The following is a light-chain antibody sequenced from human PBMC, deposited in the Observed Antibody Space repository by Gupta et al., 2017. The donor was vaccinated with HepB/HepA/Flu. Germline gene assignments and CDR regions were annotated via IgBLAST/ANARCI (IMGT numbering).Light chain of an antibody. Sequence: QSILTQPPSVSGAPGQRVTISCTGSNSNLGVNYDVHWYQPLPGTAPKLLMFGYTNRPSGVPERFSGSKSGTSASLAITGLQAEDEADYYCQSDDTSRSGYVFGGGTKITVL. CDR2: GYT. CDR3: QSDDTSRSGYV. V-gene: IGLV1-40*01. CDR1: NSNLGVNYD. J-gene: IGLJ1*01.